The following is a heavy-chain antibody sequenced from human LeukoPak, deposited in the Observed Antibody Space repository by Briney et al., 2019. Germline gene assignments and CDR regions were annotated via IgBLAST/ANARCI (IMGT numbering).Heavy chain of an antibody. V-gene: IGHV3-30*02. J-gene: IGHJ4*02. CDR3: AKAFSSGWFLDY. D-gene: IGHD6-19*01. CDR2: IRYDGSNK. CDR1: GFTFSSYG. Sequence: GGSLRLSCAASGFTFSSYGMHWVRQAPGKGLEWVAFIRYDGSNKYYADSVKGRFTISRDNSKNTLYLRMNSLRAEDTAVYYCAKAFSSGWFLDYWGQGTLVTVSS.